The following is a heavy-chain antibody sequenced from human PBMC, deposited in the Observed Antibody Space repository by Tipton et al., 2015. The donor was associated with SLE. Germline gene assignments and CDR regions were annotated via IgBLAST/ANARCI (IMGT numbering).Heavy chain of an antibody. CDR1: GFTFNNYA. V-gene: IGHV3-23*01. D-gene: IGHD2/OR15-2a*01. Sequence: SLRLSCTASGFTFNNYAMNWVRQAPGKGLEWVSGISGSGDSTYSGDSVKGRFTISRGNSKKTLYLQMNSLRVEDTAIYYCAKAQGVIVPNDAFDFGGQGTMVTVSS. CDR3: AKAQGVIVPNDAFDF. J-gene: IGHJ3*01. CDR2: ISGSGDST.